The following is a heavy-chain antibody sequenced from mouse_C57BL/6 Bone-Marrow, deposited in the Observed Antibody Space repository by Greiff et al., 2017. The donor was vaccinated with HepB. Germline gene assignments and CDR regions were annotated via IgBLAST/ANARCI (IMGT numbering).Heavy chain of an antibody. Sequence: EVKLMESGGGLVKPGGSLKLSCAASGFTFSDYGMHWVRQAPEKGLEWVAYISSGSSTIYYADTVKGRFTISRDNAKNTLFLQMTSLRSEDTAMYYWARRIYYCGSSYDYYAMDYWGQGTSVTVSS. CDR2: ISSGSSTI. CDR3: ARRIYYCGSSYDYYAMDY. J-gene: IGHJ4*01. V-gene: IGHV5-17*01. CDR1: GFTFSDYG. D-gene: IGHD1-1*01.